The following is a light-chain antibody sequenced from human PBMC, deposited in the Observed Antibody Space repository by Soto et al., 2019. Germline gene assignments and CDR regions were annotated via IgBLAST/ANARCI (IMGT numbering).Light chain of an antibody. J-gene: IGLJ2*01. CDR1: NSYNL. Sequence: QSALTQPASVSGAPGQSITISCTGTNSYNLVSWFQQNPGKAPKLMIYEDVKRPSGVSDRFSGSKSGNMASLAISGLQPEDEASYYCCSYVDTVTVIFGGGTKLTVL. CDR2: EDV. CDR3: CSYVDTVTVI. V-gene: IGLV2-23*01.